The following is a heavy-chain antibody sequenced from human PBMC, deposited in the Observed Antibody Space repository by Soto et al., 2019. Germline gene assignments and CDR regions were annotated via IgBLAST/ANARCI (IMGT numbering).Heavy chain of an antibody. CDR2: IYDGGTT. D-gene: IGHD3-16*01. CDR3: ATERGKAVGDF. CDR1: GFSVSIKY. V-gene: IGHV3-66*01. J-gene: IGHJ4*02. Sequence: EVKLVESGGGLVQPGGSLRLSCAASGFSVSIKYMSWVRQAPGKGLEWVSIIYDGGTTSYANSVKGRFTISRDSSKNTLCLQMNSLRAEDTAVYYCATERGKAVGDFWGQGTLVTVSS.